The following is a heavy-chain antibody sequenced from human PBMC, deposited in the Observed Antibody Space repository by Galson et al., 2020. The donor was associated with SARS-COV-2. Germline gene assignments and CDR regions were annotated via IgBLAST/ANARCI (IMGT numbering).Heavy chain of an antibody. Sequence: TGGSLRLSCAASGFTVSSNYMSWVRQAPGKGLEWVSVIYSGGSTYYADSAKGRFTISRDNSKNTLYLQMNSLRAEDTAVYYCARDLQYYGMDVWGQGTTVTVSS. CDR1: GFTVSSNY. V-gene: IGHV3-66*01. CDR2: IYSGGST. J-gene: IGHJ6*02. CDR3: ARDLQYYGMDV.